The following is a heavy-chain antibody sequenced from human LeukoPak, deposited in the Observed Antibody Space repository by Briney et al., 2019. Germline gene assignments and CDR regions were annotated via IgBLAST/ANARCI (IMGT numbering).Heavy chain of an antibody. CDR1: GFTFSSYA. D-gene: IGHD2-2*01. J-gene: IGHJ4*02. Sequence: GGSLRLSCATSGFTFSSYAMSWVRQAPGKGLEWVSAISGSGDSAYYADSVKGRFTISRDNSKNTLFLQMNSLRAEDTAVYYCAKVGGGSSTSCYSPAAYWGQGTLVTVSS. CDR3: AKVGGGSSTSCYSPAAY. V-gene: IGHV3-23*01. CDR2: ISGSGDSA.